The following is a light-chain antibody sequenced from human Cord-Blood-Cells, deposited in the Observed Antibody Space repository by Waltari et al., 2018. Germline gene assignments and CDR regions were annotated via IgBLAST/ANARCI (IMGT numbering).Light chain of an antibody. J-gene: IGKJ1*01. CDR2: EVS. CDR1: QSLLHSDGKTY. V-gene: IGKV2-29*02. Sequence: DIVMTQTPLSLSVTPGQPASISCKSSQSLLHSDGKTYLYWYLQKPGQSPQLLIYEVSSRFSGVPDRFSGSGSGTDFTLTISSLQAEDVAVYYCQQYYSTPRTFGQGTKVEIK. CDR3: QQYYSTPRT.